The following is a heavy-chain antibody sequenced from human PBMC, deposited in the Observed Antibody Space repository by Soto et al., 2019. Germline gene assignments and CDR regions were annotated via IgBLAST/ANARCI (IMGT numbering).Heavy chain of an antibody. D-gene: IGHD6-13*01. CDR2: IYYSGST. J-gene: IGHJ4*02. V-gene: IGHV4-59*01. CDR1: GGSISSYY. CDR3: ARHKGSSSWYPFDY. Sequence: QVQLQESGPGLVKPSETLSLTCTVSGGSISSYYWTWIRQPPGKGLEWIGYIYYSGSTNYNPSLIRRVTISVDTSKNQFSLKLTSVTAADTAVYYCARHKGSSSWYPFDYWGQGALVTVSS.